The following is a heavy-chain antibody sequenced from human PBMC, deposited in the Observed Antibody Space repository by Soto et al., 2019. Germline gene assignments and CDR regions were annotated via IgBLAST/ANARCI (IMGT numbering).Heavy chain of an antibody. D-gene: IGHD3-3*01. V-gene: IGHV1-69*04. J-gene: IGHJ6*03. CDR3: ARDRLTIFGVVSPSGYYYYYMDV. CDR2: IIPILGIA. Sequence: SVKVSCKASGGTFSSYTISWVRQAPGQGLEWMGRIIPILGIANYAQKFQGRVTITADKSTSTAYMELSSLRSEDTAVYYCARDRLTIFGVVSPSGYYYYYMDVWGKGTTVTVSS. CDR1: GGTFSSYT.